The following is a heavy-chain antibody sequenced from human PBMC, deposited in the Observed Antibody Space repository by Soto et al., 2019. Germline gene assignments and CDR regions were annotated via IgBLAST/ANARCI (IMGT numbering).Heavy chain of an antibody. V-gene: IGHV4-38-2*02. CDR3: ARDGTYSYSSAFDY. CDR2: IHHSGTT. Sequence: SETLSLTCSVSGNSISSGYYWGWVRQPPGKGLEWIGSIHHSGTTYNNPSLKSRVTISVETSKNQFSLKLTSMTAADTAVYYCARDGTYSYSSAFDYWGQGTQVTVSS. D-gene: IGHD6-6*01. J-gene: IGHJ4*02. CDR1: GNSISSGYY.